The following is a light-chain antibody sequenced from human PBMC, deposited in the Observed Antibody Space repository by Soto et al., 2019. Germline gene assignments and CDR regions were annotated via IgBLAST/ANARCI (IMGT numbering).Light chain of an antibody. CDR2: EVS. V-gene: IGLV2-23*02. J-gene: IGLJ2*01. CDR1: SSDVGSYNL. CDR3: CSYAGSSTLVV. Sequence: QSVLTQPASVSGSPGQSITISCTGTSSDVGSYNLVSWYQQHPGKAPKLMIYEVSKRPSGVSNRFSGSKSGNTASLTISGLQAEDEADYYCCSYAGSSTLVVFGGGTKLPVL.